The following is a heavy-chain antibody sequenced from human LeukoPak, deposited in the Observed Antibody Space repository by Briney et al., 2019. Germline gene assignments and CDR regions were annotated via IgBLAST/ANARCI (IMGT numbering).Heavy chain of an antibody. D-gene: IGHD2-15*01. V-gene: IGHV3-23*01. CDR3: ARACSGGSCYLAAFDI. Sequence: PGGSLRLSCAASGFTFSSYAMSWVRQAPGKGLEWVSAISDSGGSTYYADSVKGRFTISRDNSKNTLYRQVNSLRAGDTAVYYCARACSGGSCYLAAFDIWGQGTMVTVSS. J-gene: IGHJ3*02. CDR1: GFTFSSYA. CDR2: ISDSGGST.